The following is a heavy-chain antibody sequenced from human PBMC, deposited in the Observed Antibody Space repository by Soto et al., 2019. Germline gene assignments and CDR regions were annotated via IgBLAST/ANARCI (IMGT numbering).Heavy chain of an antibody. J-gene: IGHJ6*02. V-gene: IGHV1-46*01. CDR2: INPSGGST. Sequence: QVQLVQSGAEVKKPGASVKVSCKASGYTFTSYYMHWVRQAPGQGLEWMGIINPSGGSTSYAQKFQGRVTMHRDTSTSTVYLELSSLRSEHTPVYYCATPSITMVRGAPAHYGMGVWGQGTTVTVSS. CDR3: ATPSITMVRGAPAHYGMGV. D-gene: IGHD3-10*01. CDR1: GYTFTSYY.